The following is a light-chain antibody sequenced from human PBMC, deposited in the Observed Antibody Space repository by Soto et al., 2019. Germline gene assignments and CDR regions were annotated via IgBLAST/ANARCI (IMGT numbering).Light chain of an antibody. CDR3: QQSYSTPRT. J-gene: IGKJ1*01. CDR1: QNINNY. Sequence: DVQVTQSPSSLSASVGDRVTITCRASQNINNYLNWYQQKPGQAPKLLIYAASSLQSGVPSRFSGSGSGTDFTLTISSLQPEDFATYYCQQSYSTPRTFGQGTKVDIK. V-gene: IGKV1-39*01. CDR2: AAS.